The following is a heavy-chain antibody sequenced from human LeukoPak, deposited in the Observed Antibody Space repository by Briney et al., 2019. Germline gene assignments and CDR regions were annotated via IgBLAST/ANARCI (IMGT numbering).Heavy chain of an antibody. J-gene: IGHJ6*03. CDR1: GFTFSSYG. CDR3: ARGSTSSCYSSMDV. CDR2: ISYDGSNK. D-gene: IGHD2-2*01. V-gene: IGHV3-30*03. Sequence: GGSLRLSCAASGFTFSSYGMHWVRQAPGKGLEWVAVISYDGSNKYYADSVKGRFTISRDNSKNTVDLQMHSLTAEDSALYYCARGSTSSCYSSMDVWGKGTTVTVSS.